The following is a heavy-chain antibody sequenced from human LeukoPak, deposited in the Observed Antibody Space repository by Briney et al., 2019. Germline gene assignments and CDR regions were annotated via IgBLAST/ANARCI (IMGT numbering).Heavy chain of an antibody. D-gene: IGHD6-19*01. CDR2: ISGSGGST. J-gene: IGHJ4*02. CDR3: AKGGGWYLFSDDY. Sequence: GGSLRLSCAASGFTFSSYAMSWVRQAPGKGLEWVSAISGSGGSTYYADSVKGRFTISRDNSKNTLYLQMSSLRAEDTAVYYCAKGGGWYLFSDDYWGQGTLVTVSS. CDR1: GFTFSSYA. V-gene: IGHV3-23*01.